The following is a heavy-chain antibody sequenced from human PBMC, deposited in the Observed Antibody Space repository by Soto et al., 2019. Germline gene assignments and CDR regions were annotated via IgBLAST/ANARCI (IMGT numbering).Heavy chain of an antibody. CDR3: ARKDHYGDYVDY. CDR1: GFTFSSYW. J-gene: IGHJ4*02. V-gene: IGHV3-7*01. CDR2: IKQDGSEK. D-gene: IGHD4-17*01. Sequence: EVQLVESGGCLVQPGGSLSLACAASGFTFSSYWMSWVRQAPGKGLEWVANIKQDGSEKYYVDSVKGRFTISRDNAKNSLYMQMNSLIAEDTAVYYCARKDHYGDYVDYWGQGTLVTVSS.